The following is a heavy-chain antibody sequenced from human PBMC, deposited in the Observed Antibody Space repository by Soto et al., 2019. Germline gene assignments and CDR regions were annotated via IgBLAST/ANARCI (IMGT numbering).Heavy chain of an antibody. CDR1: GYTFTSYA. J-gene: IGHJ4*02. CDR2: INAGNGNT. CDR3: ARRGYSYGYSAY. D-gene: IGHD5-18*01. V-gene: IGHV1-3*01. Sequence: GASVKVSCKASGYTFTSYAMHWVRQAPGQRLEWMGWINAGNGNTKYSQKFQGRVTITRDTSASTAYMELSSLRSDDTAVYYCARRGYSYGYSAYWGQGTLVTVSS.